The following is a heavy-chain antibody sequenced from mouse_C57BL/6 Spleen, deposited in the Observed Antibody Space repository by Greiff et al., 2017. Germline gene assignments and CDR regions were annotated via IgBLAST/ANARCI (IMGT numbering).Heavy chain of an antibody. J-gene: IGHJ4*01. CDR2: IDPSDSYT. CDR3: ARWVITTVASYAMDY. Sequence: VQLQQPGAELVKPGASVKLSCKASGYTFTSYWMQWVKQRPGQGLEWIGEIDPSDSYTNYNQKFKGKATLTVDTSSSTAYMQLSSLTSADSAVYYCARWVITTVASYAMDYWGQGTSVTVSS. V-gene: IGHV1-50*01. D-gene: IGHD1-1*01. CDR1: GYTFTSYW.